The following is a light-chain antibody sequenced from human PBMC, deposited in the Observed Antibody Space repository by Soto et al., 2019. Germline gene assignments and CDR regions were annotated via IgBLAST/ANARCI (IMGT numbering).Light chain of an antibody. V-gene: IGKV3-11*01. CDR2: DAA. CDR3: QQRSNWPLT. CDR1: QSVSSW. J-gene: IGKJ4*01. Sequence: DIVLTQSPSTLSVSLGERSTLSCRASQSVSSWLARYQQKPGQAPRLLIYDAANRATGSPARFSGSGSGTDVTLTISSLEPEDFAVYYCQQRSNWPLTFGGGTKVDIK.